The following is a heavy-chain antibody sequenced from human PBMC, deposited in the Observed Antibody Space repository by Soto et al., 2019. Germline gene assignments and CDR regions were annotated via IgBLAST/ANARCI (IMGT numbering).Heavy chain of an antibody. D-gene: IGHD2-15*01. J-gene: IGHJ4*02. CDR2: SSGDSGTT. CDR3: ARVRGGTRVYYFDS. V-gene: IGHV1-18*01. CDR1: GYTFSDYK. Sequence: QIQLVQSGPEVKKPGASVKISCMTFGYTFSDYKINWVRQAPGQGLEWMGWSSGDSGTTVSVQKLQGRVTMTTDTSTSTAYLEVRSLRSDDTAVYYCARVRGGTRVYYFDSWGQGTLVTVAS.